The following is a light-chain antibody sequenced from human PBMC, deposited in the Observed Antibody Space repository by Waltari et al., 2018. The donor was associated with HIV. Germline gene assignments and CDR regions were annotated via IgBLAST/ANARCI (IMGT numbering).Light chain of an antibody. Sequence: QSALTQPPSASGSPGQSVTVPCTGTSSDIGYFNYVSWYQQHPGKAPKLLIYDVNKRPSGVPDRFSASKSGATASLTVSGLLAEDEADYYCAAYAGNNIVIFGGGTKVTV. CDR1: SSDIGYFNY. V-gene: IGLV2-8*01. CDR3: AAYAGNNIVI. CDR2: DVN. J-gene: IGLJ2*01.